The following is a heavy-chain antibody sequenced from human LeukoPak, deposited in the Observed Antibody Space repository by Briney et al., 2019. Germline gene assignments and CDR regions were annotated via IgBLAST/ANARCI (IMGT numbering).Heavy chain of an antibody. J-gene: IGHJ5*02. CDR3: ARSRIVGATTRWFDP. CDR1: GGSISSGGYS. V-gene: IGHV4-30-2*01. Sequence: SETLSLTCAVSGGSISSGGYSWSWIRQPPGKGLEWIGYTYHSGSTYYNPSLKSRVTISVDRSKNQFSLKLSSVTAADTAVYYCARSRIVGATTRWFDPWGQGTLVTVSS. D-gene: IGHD1-26*01. CDR2: TYHSGST.